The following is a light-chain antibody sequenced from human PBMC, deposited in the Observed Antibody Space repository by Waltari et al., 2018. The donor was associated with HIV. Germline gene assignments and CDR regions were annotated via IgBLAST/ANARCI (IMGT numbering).Light chain of an antibody. Sequence: QSVLTQPPSVSGAPAPRVTLSCIGGKPNLGVGYDAHWYQHLPGTAPKLLIYANNKRPSGVSDRFSGSKSGASASLDITGLQPGDEGEYYCQSYDNNLNTLVFGGGTKLTVL. CDR3: QSYDNNLNTLV. J-gene: IGLJ3*02. V-gene: IGLV1-40*01. CDR1: KPNLGVGYD. CDR2: ANN.